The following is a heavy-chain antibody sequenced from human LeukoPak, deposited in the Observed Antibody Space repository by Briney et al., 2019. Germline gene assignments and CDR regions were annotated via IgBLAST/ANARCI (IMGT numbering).Heavy chain of an antibody. J-gene: IGHJ5*02. CDR3: AKGYCSSTSCSSPNWFDP. CDR1: GGTFSSYA. V-gene: IGHV1-69*05. Sequence: SVTVSCKASGGTFSSYAISWVRQAPGQGLEWMGGIIPIFGTANYAQKFQGRVTITTDESTSTAYMELSSLRSEDTAVYYCAKGYCSSTSCSSPNWFDPWGQGTLVTVSS. CDR2: IIPIFGTA. D-gene: IGHD2-2*01.